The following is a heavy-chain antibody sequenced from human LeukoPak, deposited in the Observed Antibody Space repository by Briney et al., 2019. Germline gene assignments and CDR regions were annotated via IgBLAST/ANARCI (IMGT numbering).Heavy chain of an antibody. CDR3: ARDQGIAAAGTDGMDV. V-gene: IGHV3-7*03. CDR1: GFTLSSLW. D-gene: IGHD6-13*01. CDR2: IKKDGSEK. J-gene: IGHJ6*04. Sequence: PGGSLRLACAASGFTLSSLWTSCVRHAPGEGLEWVAYIKKDGSEKYYVDSVKGRFTISRDNAKNSLYLQMNSLRAEDTAVYYCARDQGIAAAGTDGMDVWGKGTTVTVSS.